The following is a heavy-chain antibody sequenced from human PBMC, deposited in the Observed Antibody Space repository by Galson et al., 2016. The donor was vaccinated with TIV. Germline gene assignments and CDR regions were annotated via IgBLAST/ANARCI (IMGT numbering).Heavy chain of an antibody. V-gene: IGHV3-53*01. CDR1: GFAVSSTQ. D-gene: IGHD2-15*01. Sequence: SLRLSCAASGFAVSSTQMNWVRQAPGKGLEWVSTIYSGGTPEYADSVKGRFIISRDTLKNTVSLQMNTLRTEDTAVYFCARVQESLAAVEAFAVWGQGTLVTVSS. J-gene: IGHJ3*01. CDR3: ARVQESLAAVEAFAV. CDR2: IYSGGTP.